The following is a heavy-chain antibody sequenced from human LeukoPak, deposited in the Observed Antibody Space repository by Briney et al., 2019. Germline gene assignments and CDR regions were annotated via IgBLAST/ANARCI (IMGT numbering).Heavy chain of an antibody. J-gene: IGHJ4*02. CDR3: ASGVTYYYGSASDY. D-gene: IGHD3-10*01. V-gene: IGHV4-4*02. CDR1: GGSITSNNW. Sequence: SETLSLTCAVSGGSITSNNWWSWVRQPPGKGLEWIGEIFHSGTTNYNASLRNRVTTSVDKSKNQFSLKLSSVTAADTAVYYCASGVTYYYGSASDYWGQGTLVTVSS. CDR2: IFHSGTT.